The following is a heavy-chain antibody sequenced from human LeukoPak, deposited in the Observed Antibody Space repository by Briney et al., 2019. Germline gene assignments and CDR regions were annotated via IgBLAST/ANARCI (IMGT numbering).Heavy chain of an antibody. CDR2: IKEDGSAQ. CDR3: ATSSNASGNH. J-gene: IGHJ5*02. CDR1: GFTFNSYW. Sequence: PGGSLRLSCAASGFTFNSYWMSWVRQAPGKGLEWVANIKEDGSAQYYVDSVKGRFTISRDNAQNSLNLQMNSLRAEDTAVYYCATSSNASGNHWGQGTLVTVSS. D-gene: IGHD2-2*01. V-gene: IGHV3-7*01.